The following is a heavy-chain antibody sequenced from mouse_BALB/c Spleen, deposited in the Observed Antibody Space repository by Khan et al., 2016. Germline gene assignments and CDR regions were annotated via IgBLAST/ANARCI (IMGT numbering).Heavy chain of an antibody. J-gene: IGHJ3*01. CDR2: RNTETGAP. V-gene: IGHV9-2-1*01. CDR3: ASPWLRRAWCAY. Sequence: QIQLVQSGPELKKPGETVKISCKASGYTFTDYSIHWVKQAPGKGFKWMGWRNTETGAPTYADDFKGRFAFSLEPSASTAYLQINNLQNDDTATYFWASPWLRRAWCAYWGQGTLVTVSA. CDR1: GYTFTDYS. D-gene: IGHD2-2*01.